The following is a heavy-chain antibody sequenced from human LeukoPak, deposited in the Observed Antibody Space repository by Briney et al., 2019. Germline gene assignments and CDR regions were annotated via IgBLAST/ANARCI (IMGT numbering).Heavy chain of an antibody. J-gene: IGHJ4*02. CDR3: GKEIGSRDDD. Sequence: GGSLRLSCAASGFTFSSYPMHWLRQAPGKGLEWVAVISYDGGNTYYADSVKGRFTISRDNAKNSLFLQMNSLRTEDTALYYCGKEIGSRDDDWGQGTLVTVSS. CDR2: ISYDGGNT. V-gene: IGHV3-30-3*01. D-gene: IGHD6-13*01. CDR1: GFTFSSYP.